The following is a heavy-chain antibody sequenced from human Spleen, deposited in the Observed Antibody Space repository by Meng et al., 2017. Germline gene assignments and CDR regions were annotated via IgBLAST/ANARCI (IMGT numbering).Heavy chain of an antibody. V-gene: IGHV2-5*02. CDR3: AHFGVGGSNSFYFDY. D-gene: IGHD2-15*01. CDR1: GFSLSTSGVG. Sequence: QITLKEFGPTLVKPTQTLTLTCPFPGFSLSTSGVGVGWIRQPPGKALEWLALIYWDDDKRQSPSLKSRLTITKDTSKNQGVLTMTNLDPVDTGTYYCAHFGVGGSNSFYFDYWGQGSLVTVSS. CDR2: IYWDDDK. J-gene: IGHJ4*02.